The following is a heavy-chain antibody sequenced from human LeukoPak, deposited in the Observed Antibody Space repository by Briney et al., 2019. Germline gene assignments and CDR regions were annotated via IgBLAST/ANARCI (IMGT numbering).Heavy chain of an antibody. CDR1: GFTLSSDW. D-gene: IGHD6-6*01. J-gene: IGHJ4*02. CDR2: IKIDGSST. CDR3: ARDGPYSSSPGFDY. V-gene: IGHV3-74*01. Sequence: GGSLRLSCAASGFTLSSDWMHWVRQAPGKGLVWVSRIKIDGSSTSHADSVKGRFTISRDNAKNTLYLQMNSLRAEDTAVYYCARDGPYSSSPGFDYWGQGTLVTVSS.